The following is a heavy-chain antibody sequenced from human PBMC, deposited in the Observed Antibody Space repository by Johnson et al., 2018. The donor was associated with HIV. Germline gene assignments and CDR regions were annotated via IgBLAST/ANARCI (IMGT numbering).Heavy chain of an antibody. V-gene: IGHV3-30*04. CDR3: AAYYDFWSGSYTSGFDI. Sequence: QVQLVESGGGLVQRGGSLRLSCAASGVTFSSYAMSWVRQAPGKGLEWVAVISYDGSNQYYADSVKGRFTISRDNSKNTVFLQMNSLRPEDTAMYYCAAYYDFWSGSYTSGFDIWGQGTMVTVSS. D-gene: IGHD3-3*01. CDR2: ISYDGSNQ. J-gene: IGHJ3*02. CDR1: GVTFSSYA.